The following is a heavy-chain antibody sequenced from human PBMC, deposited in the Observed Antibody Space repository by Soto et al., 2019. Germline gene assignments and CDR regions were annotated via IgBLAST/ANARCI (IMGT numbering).Heavy chain of an antibody. J-gene: IGHJ3*02. Sequence: EVQLVESGGDLVQPGGSLRLSCSASGFSFTTYAMHWVRQAPGKGLEYVSAISSNGRTTYYADSVKDRFTISRDNSKNTLFLQMSSLRTEDTAVYYCVTGVVTGPSLVGGAFDIWGQGTMVTVSS. D-gene: IGHD2-21*02. CDR2: ISSNGRTT. V-gene: IGHV3-64D*08. CDR3: VTGVVTGPSLVGGAFDI. CDR1: GFSFTTYA.